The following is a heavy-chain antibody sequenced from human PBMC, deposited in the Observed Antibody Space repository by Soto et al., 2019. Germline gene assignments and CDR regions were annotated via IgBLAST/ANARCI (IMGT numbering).Heavy chain of an antibody. D-gene: IGHD5-18*01. J-gene: IGHJ3*02. CDR2: IIPIFGTA. CDR3: ARDSPYAGYSYGYRAFDI. V-gene: IGHV1-69*13. Sequence: VKGYCNASGDTFISYAIIWVRQAPGQGLEWMGGIIPIFGTANYAQKFQGRVTITADESTSTAYMELSSLRSEDTAVYYCARDSPYAGYSYGYRAFDISGQGTMVTVSS. CDR1: GDTFISYA.